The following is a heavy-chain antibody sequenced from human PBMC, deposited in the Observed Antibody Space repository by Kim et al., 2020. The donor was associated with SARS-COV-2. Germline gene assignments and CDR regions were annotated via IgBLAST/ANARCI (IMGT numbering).Heavy chain of an antibody. Sequence: GGSLRLSCAASGFTFSSYEMNWVRQAPGKGLEWVSYISSSGSTIYYADSVKGRFTISRDNAKNSLYVQMNSLRAEDTAVYYCARSRDIVVVNEGVLDYWGQGTLVTVSS. CDR2: ISSSGSTI. D-gene: IGHD2-15*01. CDR1: GFTFSSYE. CDR3: ARSRDIVVVNEGVLDY. V-gene: IGHV3-48*03. J-gene: IGHJ4*02.